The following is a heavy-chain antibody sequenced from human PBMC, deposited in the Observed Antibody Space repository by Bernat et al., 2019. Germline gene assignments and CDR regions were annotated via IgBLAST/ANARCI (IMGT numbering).Heavy chain of an antibody. D-gene: IGHD3-22*01. Sequence: QVQLVESGGGVVQPGRSLRLSCAASGFTFSSYAMHWVRQAPGKGLEWVAVISYDGSNKYYADSVNGQFTSSRDNSKNTLYLQMNSLSAEDTAVYYCARAYYYDSSGVDDWGQGTLVTVAS. J-gene: IGHJ4*02. CDR2: ISYDGSNK. V-gene: IGHV3-30-3*01. CDR1: GFTFSSYA. CDR3: ARAYYYDSSGVDD.